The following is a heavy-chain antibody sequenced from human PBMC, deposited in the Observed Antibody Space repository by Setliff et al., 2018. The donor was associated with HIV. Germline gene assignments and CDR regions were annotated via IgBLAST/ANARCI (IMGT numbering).Heavy chain of an antibody. CDR3: ATHYGSGSYYNY. CDR1: GGSISSSSYY. CDR2: IYYSGST. J-gene: IGHJ4*02. D-gene: IGHD3-10*01. V-gene: IGHV4-39*01. Sequence: VSGGSISSSSYYWGWIRQPPGKGLEWIGNIYYSGSTYYNPSLRSRLSISLDTSKNQFSLELYSVTAADTAVYYCATHYGSGSYYNYWGQGMLVTVSS.